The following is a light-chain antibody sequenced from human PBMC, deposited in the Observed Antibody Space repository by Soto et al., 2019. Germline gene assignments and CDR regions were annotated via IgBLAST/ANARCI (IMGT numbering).Light chain of an antibody. V-gene: IGKV1-33*01. Sequence: DIQMTQSPSSLSASVGDRVTITCQASQDITNSLNWYQQKPGTAPKLLIYEASSLETGVPSRFSGSGSGTDFTLTISILQPEDVATYYCQQHHNLPITFGQGARLEIK. CDR3: QQHHNLPIT. CDR1: QDITNS. J-gene: IGKJ5*01. CDR2: EAS.